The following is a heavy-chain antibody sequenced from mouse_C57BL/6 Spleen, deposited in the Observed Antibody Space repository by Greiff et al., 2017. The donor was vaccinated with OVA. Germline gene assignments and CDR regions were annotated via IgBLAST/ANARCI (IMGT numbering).Heavy chain of an antibody. Sequence: QVQLQQSGAELVRPGASVTLSCKASGYTFTDYEMHWVKQTPVHGLEWIGAIDPETGGTAYNQKFQGKAILTADKSSSTAYMELRSLTSEDSAVYYCTSGKGLRLSYAMDYWGQGTSVTVSS. CDR3: TSGKGLRLSYAMDY. D-gene: IGHD3-2*02. CDR2: IDPETGGT. V-gene: IGHV1-15*01. CDR1: GYTFTDYE. J-gene: IGHJ4*01.